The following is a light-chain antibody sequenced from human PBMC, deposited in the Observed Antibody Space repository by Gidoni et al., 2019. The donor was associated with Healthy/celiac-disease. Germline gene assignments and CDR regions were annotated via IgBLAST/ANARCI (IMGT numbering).Light chain of an antibody. V-gene: IGKV3-20*01. CDR3: QQYGSSPPYT. CDR2: GAS. Sequence: EIVLTPSPGTLSLSPGERAILSCRASQSVSSSYLAWYQQKPGQAPRLLIYGASSRATGIPDRFSGSGSGTDFTLTISRLEPEDFAVYYCQQYGSSPPYTFGQGTKLEIK. CDR1: QSVSSSY. J-gene: IGKJ2*01.